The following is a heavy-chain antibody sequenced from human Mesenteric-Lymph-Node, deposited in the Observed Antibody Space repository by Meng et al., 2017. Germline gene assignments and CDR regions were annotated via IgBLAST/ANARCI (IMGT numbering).Heavy chain of an antibody. Sequence: GESLKISCTASGFTFSDYYMSWIRQAPGKGLEWVSYISTSGSIIYYADSVKGRFTISRDNAKNSLYLQMNSLRAEDTAVYYCARGILEWLLLVPTAFDIWGQGTMVTVSS. V-gene: IGHV3-11*04. J-gene: IGHJ3*02. CDR1: GFTFSDYY. D-gene: IGHD3-3*01. CDR2: ISTSGSII. CDR3: ARGILEWLLLVPTAFDI.